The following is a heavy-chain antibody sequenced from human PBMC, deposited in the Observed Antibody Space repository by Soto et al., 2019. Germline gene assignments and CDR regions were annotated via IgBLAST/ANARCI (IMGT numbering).Heavy chain of an antibody. Sequence: ASVKVSCKASGYIFTSCAMHWVRQAPGHRLEWMGWISADNDNTRYSQKFQGRVTITSDTSASTAYLELSSLRSEDTAVYYCARTPGTSAWDIFDCWGQGTLVTVSS. CDR3: ARTPGTSAWDIFDC. J-gene: IGHJ4*02. CDR2: ISADNDNT. V-gene: IGHV1-3*01. D-gene: IGHD6-19*01. CDR1: GYIFTSCA.